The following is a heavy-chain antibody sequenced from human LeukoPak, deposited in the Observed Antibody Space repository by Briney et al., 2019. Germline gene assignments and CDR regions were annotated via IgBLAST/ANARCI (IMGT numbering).Heavy chain of an antibody. CDR1: GGSISSSSYY. Sequence: SETLSLTCTVSGGSISSSSYYWGWIRQPPGKWLKWIGSIYYSGSTYYNPSLKSRVTISVDTSKNQFSLKLSSVTAADTAVYYCAYVRDFSLELRKWGQGTLVTVSS. CDR3: AYVRDFSLELRK. D-gene: IGHD3-3*01. V-gene: IGHV4-39*01. J-gene: IGHJ4*02. CDR2: IYYSGST.